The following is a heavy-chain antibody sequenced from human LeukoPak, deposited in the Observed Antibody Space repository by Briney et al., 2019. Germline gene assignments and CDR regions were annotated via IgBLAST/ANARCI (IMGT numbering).Heavy chain of an antibody. Sequence: GGSLRLSCAASGFAFSDCYMTWIRQAPGKGLEYISYIGGSGGDITYADSVRGRFTVSRDNAKNSLYLQMNSLRVEDTAVYYCARYSRELDYWGQGSLVTVSS. CDR3: ARYSRELDY. D-gene: IGHD2-21*01. CDR2: IGGSGGDI. V-gene: IGHV3-11*01. CDR1: GFAFSDCY. J-gene: IGHJ4*02.